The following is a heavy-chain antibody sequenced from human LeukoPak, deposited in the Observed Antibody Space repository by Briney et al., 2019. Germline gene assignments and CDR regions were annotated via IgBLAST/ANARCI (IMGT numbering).Heavy chain of an antibody. CDR2: IYYSGST. CDR1: GGSISSYY. CDR3: ALTKCDDFWSGWYYFDY. J-gene: IGHJ4*02. V-gene: IGHV4-59*01. D-gene: IGHD3-3*01. Sequence: SETLSLTCTVSGGSISSYYWSWIRQPPGKGLEWIGYIYYSGSTNYNPSLKSRVTISVDTSKTQFSLKLSSLTAADTAVYYCALTKCDDFWSGWYYFDYWGQGTLVTVSS.